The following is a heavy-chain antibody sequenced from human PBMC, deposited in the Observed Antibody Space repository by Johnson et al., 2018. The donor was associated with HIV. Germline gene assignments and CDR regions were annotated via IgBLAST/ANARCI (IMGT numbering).Heavy chain of an antibody. Sequence: QVQLVESGGGVVQPGRSLRLSCAASGFTFSSYAIHWVRQAPGKGLEWVAAISYDGSNKYYADSVKGRFTISRDNSKNTLFLQMNTLRAEDMAVYYGARSRWADDAFDVWGQGTMVTVSS. J-gene: IGHJ3*01. CDR3: ARSRWADDAFDV. V-gene: IGHV3-30*04. CDR2: ISYDGSNK. CDR1: GFTFSSYA. D-gene: IGHD1-26*01.